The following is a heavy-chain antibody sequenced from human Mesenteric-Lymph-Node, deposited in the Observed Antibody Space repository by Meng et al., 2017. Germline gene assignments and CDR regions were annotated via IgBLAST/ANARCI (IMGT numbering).Heavy chain of an antibody. CDR3: ARGLTG. J-gene: IGHJ4*02. CDR2: IHHSGGT. CDR1: GGSLSGYY. Sequence: QGQLQQWGAGLLKPSETLSPTCGFSGGSLSGYYWTWIRQPPGXGLEWLGEIHHSGGTNYNPSLKSRVTISVDTSKNQFSLKLSSVTAADTAVYYCARGLTGWGQGTLVTVSS. D-gene: IGHD3-9*01. V-gene: IGHV4-34*02.